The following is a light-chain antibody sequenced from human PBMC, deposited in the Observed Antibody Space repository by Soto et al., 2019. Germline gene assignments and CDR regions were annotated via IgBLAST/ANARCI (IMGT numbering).Light chain of an antibody. CDR3: QQYGSLSWT. CDR1: QSVDSNY. Sequence: LLTPSLVTLSMSPGARATLSCRASQSVDSNYLAWYQQKPGQAPRIIIFGASGRATGIPDRFSGSGSGTDFTLTISRLEPEDFAVYYCQQYGSLSWTFGQGTKVDI. V-gene: IGKV3-20*01. J-gene: IGKJ1*01. CDR2: GAS.